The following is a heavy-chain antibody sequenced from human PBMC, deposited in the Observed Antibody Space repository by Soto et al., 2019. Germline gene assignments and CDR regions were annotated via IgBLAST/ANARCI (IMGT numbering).Heavy chain of an antibody. J-gene: IGHJ6*02. V-gene: IGHV3-21*01. CDR1: GFTFSSYS. D-gene: IGHD3-10*01. CDR3: ARDTRITMVRGVKYYYGMDV. CDR2: ISSSSSYI. Sequence: SLRLSCASSGFTFSSYSMNWVRQAPGKGLEWVSSISSSSSYIYYADSVKGRFTISRDNAKNSLYLQMNSLRAEDTAVYYCARDTRITMVRGVKYYYGMDVWGQGTTVTVSS.